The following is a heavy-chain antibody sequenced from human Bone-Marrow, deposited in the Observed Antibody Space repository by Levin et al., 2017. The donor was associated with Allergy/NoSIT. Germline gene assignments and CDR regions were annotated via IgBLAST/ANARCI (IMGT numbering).Heavy chain of an antibody. CDR2: IKQDGSEK. Sequence: GESLKISCAASGFTFSNNWMNWVRQAPGKGLECVASIKQDGSEKYYVDSVKGRFTISRDNAKNSLYLQMNNLRAEDTAVYFCATRHGGGSGYFDYWGQGTLVTVSS. J-gene: IGHJ4*02. D-gene: IGHD3-16*01. CDR3: ATRHGGGSGYFDY. V-gene: IGHV3-7*01. CDR1: GFTFSNNW.